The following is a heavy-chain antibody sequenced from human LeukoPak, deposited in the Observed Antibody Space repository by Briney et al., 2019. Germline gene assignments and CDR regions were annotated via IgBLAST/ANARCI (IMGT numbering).Heavy chain of an antibody. Sequence: GGSLRLSCVGSGFSFSTYDMGWVRQTPGKGLEWVSAISTTGGYTEDADSVKGRFTISRDNSQNTLFLRMHSLRAEDTAVYYCAKKPSTIKFPFDIWGQGTLVTVSS. CDR1: GFSFSTYD. CDR2: ISTTGGYT. CDR3: AKKPSTIKFPFDI. J-gene: IGHJ4*02. V-gene: IGHV3-23*01. D-gene: IGHD5-24*01.